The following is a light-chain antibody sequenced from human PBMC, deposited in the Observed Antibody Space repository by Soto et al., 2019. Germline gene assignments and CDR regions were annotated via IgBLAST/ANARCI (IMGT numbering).Light chain of an antibody. CDR3: QQHINWPLT. J-gene: IGKJ4*01. Sequence: EIVLTQSPATLSLSPGEIATLSCRASQTVSSSLAWYQQKPGQAPRLLIYEASNRATGIPARFSGSGSGADFTLTISSLEPEDFALYYCQQHINWPLTFCGGTKVDI. CDR1: QTVSSS. V-gene: IGKV3-11*01. CDR2: EAS.